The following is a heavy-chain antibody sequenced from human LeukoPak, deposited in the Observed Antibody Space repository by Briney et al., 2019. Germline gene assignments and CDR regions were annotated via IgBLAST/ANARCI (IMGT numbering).Heavy chain of an antibody. Sequence: GASVKASCKASGYTFTSYYMHWVRQAPGQGLEWMGIINPSGGSTSYAQKFQGRVTMTRDTSTSTVYMELSSLRSEDTAVYYCARETGATSTRTFYFDYWGQGTLVTVSS. J-gene: IGHJ4*02. CDR1: GYTFTSYY. CDR3: ARETGATSTRTFYFDY. CDR2: INPSGGST. V-gene: IGHV1-46*01. D-gene: IGHD2/OR15-2a*01.